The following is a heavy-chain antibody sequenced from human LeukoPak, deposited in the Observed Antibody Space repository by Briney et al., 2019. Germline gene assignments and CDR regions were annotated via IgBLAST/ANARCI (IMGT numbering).Heavy chain of an antibody. CDR3: ARVRNGDLDY. V-gene: IGHV4-34*01. CDR2: INHSGIT. D-gene: IGHD2-8*01. J-gene: IGHJ4*02. Sequence: PSETLSLTCAVYGGSFSGYYWSWIRQPPGKGLEWIGEINHSGITNSNPSLSSRITESVDTSKNQFSLNLSSVTAADTAVYYCARVRNGDLDYWGQGTLVTVSS. CDR1: GGSFSGYY.